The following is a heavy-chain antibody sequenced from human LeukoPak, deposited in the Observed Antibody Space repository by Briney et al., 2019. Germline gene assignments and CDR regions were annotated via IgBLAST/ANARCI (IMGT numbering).Heavy chain of an antibody. CDR3: ARDCSSTSCAHDY. D-gene: IGHD2-2*01. CDR1: GFTFSSYS. CDR2: ISSSSSYL. Sequence: GGSLRLSCAASGFTFSSYSMNWVRQAPGKGLEWVSSISSSSSYLYYADSVKGRFTISRDNAKNSLYLQMNSLRAEDTAVYYCARDCSSTSCAHDYWGQGTLVTVSS. J-gene: IGHJ4*02. V-gene: IGHV3-21*01.